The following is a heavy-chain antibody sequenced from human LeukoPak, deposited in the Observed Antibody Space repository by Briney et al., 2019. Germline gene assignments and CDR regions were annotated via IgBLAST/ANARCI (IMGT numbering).Heavy chain of an antibody. CDR1: GGSISSGGYY. Sequence: SQTLSLTCTVSGGSISSGGYYWSWIRQHPGKGLEWIGYIYYIGSTYYNPSLKSRVTISVDTSKNQFSLKLSSVTAADTAVYYCARDFAVYGGNSGWGYYFDYWGQGTLVTVSS. V-gene: IGHV4-31*03. CDR3: ARDFAVYGGNSGWGYYFDY. D-gene: IGHD4-23*01. J-gene: IGHJ4*02. CDR2: IYYIGST.